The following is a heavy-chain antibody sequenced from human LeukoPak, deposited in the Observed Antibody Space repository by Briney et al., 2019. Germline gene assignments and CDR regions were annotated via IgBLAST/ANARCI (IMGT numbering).Heavy chain of an antibody. CDR1: GGSISSSNW. CDR2: IYHSGST. Sequence: PSGTLSLTCAVSGGSISSSNWWSWVRQPPGKGLEWIGEIYHSGSTNYNPSLKSRVTMSVDTSKNQFSLKLSSVTAADTAVYYCARDVVAAPGTWDYWGQGTLVTVSS. CDR3: ARDVVAAPGTWDY. J-gene: IGHJ4*02. D-gene: IGHD6-13*01. V-gene: IGHV4-4*02.